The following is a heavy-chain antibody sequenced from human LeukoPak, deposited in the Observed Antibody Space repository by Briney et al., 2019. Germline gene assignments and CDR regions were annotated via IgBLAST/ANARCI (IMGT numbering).Heavy chain of an antibody. Sequence: SVKVSCKASGGTFSSYAISWVRQAPGQGLEWMGGIIPIFGTANYAQKFQGRVTITADKSTSTAYMELSSLRSEDTAVYYCAKEGDTALVTGYFDLWGRGTLVTVSA. CDR1: GGTFSSYA. V-gene: IGHV1-69*06. CDR3: AKEGDTALVTGYFDL. D-gene: IGHD5-18*01. CDR2: IIPIFGTA. J-gene: IGHJ2*01.